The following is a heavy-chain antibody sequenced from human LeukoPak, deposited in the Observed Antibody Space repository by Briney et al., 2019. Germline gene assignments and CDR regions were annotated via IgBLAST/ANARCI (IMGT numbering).Heavy chain of an antibody. CDR3: AREYYYDSSGAYYYYYYMDV. CDR1: GYTFTGYY. J-gene: IGHJ6*03. D-gene: IGHD3-22*01. CDR2: INPNSGGT. V-gene: IGHV1-2*02. Sequence: ASVKVSCKASGYTFTGYYMHWVRQAPGQGLEWMGWINPNSGGTNYAQKFQGRVTMTRDTSISTAYMELSRLRSDDTAVYYCAREYYYDSSGAYYYYYYMDVWGKGTTVTVSS.